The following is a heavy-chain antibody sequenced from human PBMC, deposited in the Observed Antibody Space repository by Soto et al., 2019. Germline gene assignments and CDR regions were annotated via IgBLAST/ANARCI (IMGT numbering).Heavy chain of an antibody. V-gene: IGHV3-33*01. CDR1: GFTFSSYG. J-gene: IGHJ4*02. CDR2: IWDDGSNK. D-gene: IGHD6-19*01. CDR3: ARERQWPIKLVFDY. Sequence: PGGSLRHSCAASGFTFSSYGMHWVRKAPGKGMEWVAVIWDDGSNKYYADSVKGRFTISRDNSKNTLYLQMNSLRAEDTAVYYCARERQWPIKLVFDYWGQGP.